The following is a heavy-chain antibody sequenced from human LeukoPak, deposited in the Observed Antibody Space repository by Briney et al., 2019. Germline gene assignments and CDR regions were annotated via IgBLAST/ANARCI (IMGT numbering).Heavy chain of an antibody. V-gene: IGHV3-33*06. CDR3: AKQYSSSWPYFDY. Sequence: PGGSLRLSCAASGFTFSSYGMHWVRQAPGKGLEWVAVIWYDGSNKYYADSVKGRFTISRDNSKNTLYLQMNSLRAEDTAVYYCAKQYSSSWPYFDYWGQGTLVIVSS. CDR1: GFTFSSYG. CDR2: IWYDGSNK. J-gene: IGHJ4*02. D-gene: IGHD6-13*01.